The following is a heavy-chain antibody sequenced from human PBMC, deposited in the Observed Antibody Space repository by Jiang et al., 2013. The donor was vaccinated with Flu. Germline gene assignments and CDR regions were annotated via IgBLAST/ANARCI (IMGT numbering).Heavy chain of an antibody. D-gene: IGHD6-19*01. Sequence: GAEVKKPGSSMKVSCKASGGTFSSYTISWVRQAPGQGLEWMGRIIPILGIANYAQKFQGRVTITADKSTSTAYMELSSLRSEDTAVYYCARASIAVAPSPFDYWGQGTLVTVSS. J-gene: IGHJ4*02. CDR3: ARASIAVAPSPFDY. CDR1: GGTFSSYT. CDR2: IIPILGIA. V-gene: IGHV1-69*02.